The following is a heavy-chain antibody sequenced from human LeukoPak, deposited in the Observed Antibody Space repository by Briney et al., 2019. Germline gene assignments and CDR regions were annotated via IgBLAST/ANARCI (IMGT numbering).Heavy chain of an antibody. D-gene: IGHD5-24*01. V-gene: IGHV3-30*02. CDR2: IRYDGSNK. CDR1: EFTFSSYG. Sequence: GGSLRLSFAAFEFTFSSYGMHWVRQAPGKGLEWVAFIRYDGSNKYYADSVKGRFTISRDNSKNTLYLQMNSLRAEDTAVYYCAREFGHNRWYFDYWGQGALVTVSS. J-gene: IGHJ4*02. CDR3: AREFGHNRWYFDY.